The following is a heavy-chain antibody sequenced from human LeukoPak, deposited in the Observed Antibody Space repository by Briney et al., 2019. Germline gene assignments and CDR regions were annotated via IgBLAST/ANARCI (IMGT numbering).Heavy chain of an antibody. Sequence: PSETLSLTCTVSGGSISSGDYYWSWIRQPPGKGLEWIGYIYYSGSTYYNPSLKSRVTISVDTSKNQFSLKLSSVTAADTAVYYCARLVFLRPSVYSSGWYGGFDYWGQGTLVTVSS. J-gene: IGHJ4*02. CDR1: GGSISSGDYY. CDR2: IYYSGST. D-gene: IGHD6-19*01. V-gene: IGHV4-30-4*01. CDR3: ARLVFLRPSVYSSGWYGGFDY.